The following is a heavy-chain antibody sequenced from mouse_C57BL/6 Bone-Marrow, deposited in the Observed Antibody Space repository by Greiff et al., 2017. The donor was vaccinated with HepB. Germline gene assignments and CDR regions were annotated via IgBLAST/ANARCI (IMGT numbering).Heavy chain of an antibody. D-gene: IGHD1-1*01. CDR1: GYTFTSYG. Sequence: QVQLKESGAELARPGASVKLSCKASGYTFTSYGISWVKQRTGQGLEWIGEIYPRSGNTYYNEKFKGKATLTADKSSSTAYMELRSLTSEDSAVYFYAREGGLLRFDYWGRGTTLTVSS. J-gene: IGHJ2*01. V-gene: IGHV1-81*01. CDR3: AREGGLLRFDY. CDR2: IYPRSGNT.